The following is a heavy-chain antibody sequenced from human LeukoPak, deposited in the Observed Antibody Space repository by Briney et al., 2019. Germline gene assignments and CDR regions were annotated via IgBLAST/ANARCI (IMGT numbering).Heavy chain of an antibody. CDR1: GGSFSGYY. J-gene: IGHJ6*02. D-gene: IGHD3-10*01. CDR3: ARGLIITRVRGVIGYYYGMDV. V-gene: IGHV4-34*01. Sequence: PSETLSLTCAVYGGSFSGYYWSWIRQPPGKGLEWIGEINHSGSTNYNPSLKSRVTISVDTSKNQFSLKLSSVTAADTAVYYCARGLIITRVRGVIGYYYGMDVWGQGTTVTVSS. CDR2: INHSGST.